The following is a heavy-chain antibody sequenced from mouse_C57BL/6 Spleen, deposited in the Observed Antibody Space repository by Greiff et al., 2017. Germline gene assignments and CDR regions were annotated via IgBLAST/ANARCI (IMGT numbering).Heavy chain of an antibody. CDR3: ANYYGSSYGGNAMDY. CDR2: IYPGSGST. D-gene: IGHD1-1*01. Sequence: VQLQQPGAELMKPGASVKMSCKASGYTFTSYWITWVKQRPGQGLEWIGDIYPGSGSTNYNEKFKGKATLTADTSSSTAYMQLSSLTSEDSAVYYCANYYGSSYGGNAMDYWGQGASVTVSS. J-gene: IGHJ4*01. CDR1: GYTFTSYW. V-gene: IGHV1-55*01.